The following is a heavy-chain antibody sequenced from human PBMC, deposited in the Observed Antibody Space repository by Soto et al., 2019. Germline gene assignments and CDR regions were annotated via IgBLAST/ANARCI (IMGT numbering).Heavy chain of an antibody. CDR2: INHSGSN. D-gene: IGHD3-9*01. V-gene: IGHV4-34*01. Sequence: QLQQWGAGLLKPSETLSLTCVVSGGSFSTYYYNWIRQSQGKGLEWIGEINHSGSNNYSPSLKSRHTMSLDTSKNQFSLKLTSVTAADTAVYYCARGGSNDWQVAFDIWGQGTMVTVSS. CDR3: ARGGSNDWQVAFDI. CDR1: GGSFSTYY. J-gene: IGHJ3*02.